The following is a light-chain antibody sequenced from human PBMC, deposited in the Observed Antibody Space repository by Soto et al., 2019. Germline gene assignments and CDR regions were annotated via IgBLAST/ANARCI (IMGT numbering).Light chain of an antibody. Sequence: EIVLTQSPGTLSLSPGERATLSCRASQSVSSSCLAWFLQRPGQAPRLLIYGASSRATGIPDRFSGSGSGTDFTLTISRLEPEDCAVYYCQQYGSSPYTFGQGTKLEIK. V-gene: IGKV3-20*01. CDR3: QQYGSSPYT. CDR1: QSVSSSC. CDR2: GAS. J-gene: IGKJ2*01.